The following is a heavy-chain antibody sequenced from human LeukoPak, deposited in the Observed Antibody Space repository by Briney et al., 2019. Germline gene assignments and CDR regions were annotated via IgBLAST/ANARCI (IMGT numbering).Heavy chain of an antibody. CDR3: ARIYERGAFDI. V-gene: IGHV4-34*01. CDR2: INHSGST. J-gene: IGHJ3*02. D-gene: IGHD1-1*01. CDR1: GGSFSVYY. Sequence: SETLSPTCAVYGGSFSVYYWSWIRQTPGKGLEWVGEINHSGSTNYNPSLKSRVTISVDTSKNQFSLKLSSVTAADTAVYYCARIYERGAFDIWGQGTMVTVSS.